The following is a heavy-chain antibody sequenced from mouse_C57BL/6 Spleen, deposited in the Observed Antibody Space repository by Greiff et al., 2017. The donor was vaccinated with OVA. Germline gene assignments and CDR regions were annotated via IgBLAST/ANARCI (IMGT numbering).Heavy chain of an antibody. V-gene: IGHV1-74*01. J-gene: IGHJ3*01. D-gene: IGHD2-1*01. Sequence: QVQLKQPGAELVKPGASVKVSCKASGYTFTSYWMHWVKQRPGQGLEWIGRIHPSDSDTNYNQKFKGKATLTVDKSSSTAYMQLSSLTSEDSAVYYCAITPLYYGNLAYWGQGTLVTVSA. CDR1: GYTFTSYW. CDR3: AITPLYYGNLAY. CDR2: IHPSDSDT.